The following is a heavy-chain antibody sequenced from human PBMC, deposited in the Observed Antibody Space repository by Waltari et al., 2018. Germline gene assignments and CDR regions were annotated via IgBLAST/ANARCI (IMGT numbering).Heavy chain of an antibody. CDR3: ASDQRGEAYDYVWGSYRY. CDR2: IYDSGST. J-gene: IGHJ4*02. D-gene: IGHD3-16*02. CDR1: GGSISSGGYY. Sequence: QVQLQESGPGLVKPSQTLSLTCTVSGGSISSGGYYWSWIRQHPGKGLEWIGYIYDSGSTSYNPSLNSRFTISVDTSKNQFSLKLSSVTAADTAVYYCASDQRGEAYDYVWGSYRYWGQGTLVTVSS. V-gene: IGHV4-31*03.